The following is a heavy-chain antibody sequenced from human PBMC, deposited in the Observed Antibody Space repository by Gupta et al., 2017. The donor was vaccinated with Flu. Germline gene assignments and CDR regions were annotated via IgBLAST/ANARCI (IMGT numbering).Heavy chain of an antibody. CDR2: IYYSGST. D-gene: IGHD6-6*01. V-gene: IGHV4-59*01. CDR3: AREYSSSSSYYYYYMDV. Sequence: PGKGLEWIGYIYYSGSTNYNPSLKSRVTISVDTSKNQFSLKLSSVTAADTAVYYCAREYSSSSSYYYYYMDVWGKGTTVTVSS. J-gene: IGHJ6*03.